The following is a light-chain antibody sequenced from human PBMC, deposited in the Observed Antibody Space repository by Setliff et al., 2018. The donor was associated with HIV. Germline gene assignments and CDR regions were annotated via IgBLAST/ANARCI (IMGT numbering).Light chain of an antibody. J-gene: IGLJ1*01. Sequence: QSALTQPASVSGSPGQSITISCTGTSRDVGAYDYVAWYQQHPGKAPKLMIYEVSNRPSGVSNRFSASKSGNTASLTISGLQAEDEADYYCSSYTGSSTYVFGTGIKVTVL. CDR1: SRDVGAYDY. CDR2: EVS. CDR3: SSYTGSSTYV. V-gene: IGLV2-14*01.